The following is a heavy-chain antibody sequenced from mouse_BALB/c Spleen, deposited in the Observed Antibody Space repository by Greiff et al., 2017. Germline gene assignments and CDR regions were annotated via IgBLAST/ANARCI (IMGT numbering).Heavy chain of an antibody. Sequence: VQLQQSGAELVRPGASVTLSCKASGYTFTDYEMHWVKQTPVHGLEWIGAIDPETGGTAYNQKFKGKATLTADKSSSTAYMELRSLTSEDSAVYYCTRRGPYYFDDWGEGTTLTVSS. CDR3: TRRGPYYFDD. CDR2: IDPETGGT. CDR1: GYTFTDYE. J-gene: IGHJ2*01. V-gene: IGHV1-15*01.